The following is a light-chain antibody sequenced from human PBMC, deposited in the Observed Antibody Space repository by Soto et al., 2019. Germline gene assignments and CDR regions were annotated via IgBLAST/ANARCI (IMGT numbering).Light chain of an antibody. CDR2: WAS. J-gene: IGKJ2*01. CDR1: QSVLYSSNNKNY. Sequence: DIVMTQSPDSLAVSLGERATINCKSSQSVLYSSNNKNYLAWYQQKPGQPPKLLIYWASTRESGVTDRFSGSGSGTDFTLTILSLQAEDVAVYYCQQYYSTPYTFGQGTKLEIK. CDR3: QQYYSTPYT. V-gene: IGKV4-1*01.